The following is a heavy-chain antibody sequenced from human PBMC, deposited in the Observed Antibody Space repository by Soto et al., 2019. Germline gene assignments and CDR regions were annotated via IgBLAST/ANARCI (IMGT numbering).Heavy chain of an antibody. V-gene: IGHV4-39*01. Sequence: QLQLQESGPGLVKPSETLSLTCNVSGGSVXXXXXXXXWIRQAPGKGLEWIVSTYYSAGTYYNPSLKSRVTTSMDASKNQFSLTVTSXTAAXTXXXXXXXXXXXXXXXXXXFEXWGQGTPVTVSS. CDR3: XXXXXXXXXXXXXFEX. CDR2: TYYSAGT. J-gene: IGHJ4*02. CDR1: GGSVXXXXXX.